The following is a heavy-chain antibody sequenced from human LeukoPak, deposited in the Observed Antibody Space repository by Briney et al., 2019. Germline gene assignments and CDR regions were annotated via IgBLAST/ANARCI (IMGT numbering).Heavy chain of an antibody. J-gene: IGHJ5*02. CDR1: GYTFTGYY. V-gene: IGHV1-2*02. CDR2: INPNSGGT. Sequence: ASVKVSCKASGYTFTGYYMHWVRQAPGQGLEWMGWINPNSGGTNYAQKLQGRVTMTTDTSTSTAYMELRSLRSDDTAVYYCARGDSSSWYWRASWFDPWGQGTLVTVSS. CDR3: ARGDSSSWYWRASWFDP. D-gene: IGHD6-13*01.